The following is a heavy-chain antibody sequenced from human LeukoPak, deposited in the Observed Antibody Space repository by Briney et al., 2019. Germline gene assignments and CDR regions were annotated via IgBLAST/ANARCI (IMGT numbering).Heavy chain of an antibody. CDR2: IYYSGST. CDR1: GGSISSSSYY. CDR3: ARHDDGVVISLGAFDI. D-gene: IGHD3-22*01. J-gene: IGHJ3*02. Sequence: PSETLSLTCTVSGGSISSSSYYWGWIRQPPGKGLEWIGSIYYSGSTYYNPSLKSRVTISVDTSKNQFSLKLSSVTAADTAVYYCARHDDGVVISLGAFDIWGQGTMVTVSS. V-gene: IGHV4-39*01.